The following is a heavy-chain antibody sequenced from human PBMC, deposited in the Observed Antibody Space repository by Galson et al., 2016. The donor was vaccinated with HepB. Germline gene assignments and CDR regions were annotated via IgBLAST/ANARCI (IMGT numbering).Heavy chain of an antibody. CDR1: GFTFSSYW. Sequence: SLRLSCAASGFTFSSYWMSWVRQAPGKGLEWVANIKPDGSVKSYVDSVKGRFTISRDNAESSLYLQMNSLRAEDTAVYYCARDLVATNALDYWGQGTLVTVSS. CDR3: ARDLVATNALDY. J-gene: IGHJ4*02. D-gene: IGHD5-12*01. CDR2: IKPDGSVK. V-gene: IGHV3-7*01.